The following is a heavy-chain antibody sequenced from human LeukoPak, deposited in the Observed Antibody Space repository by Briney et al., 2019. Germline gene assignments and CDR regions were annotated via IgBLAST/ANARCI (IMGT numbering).Heavy chain of an antibody. CDR3: AKDRNYYSSGSSLDY. J-gene: IGHJ4*02. D-gene: IGHD3-10*01. CDR2: ISWNSGSM. Sequence: GGSLRLSCAASGFTFDDYAMHWVRQAPGKGLEWVSGISWNSGSMDYADSVKGRFTISRDNAKNSLYLQMNSLRAEDTAVYYCAKDRNYYSSGSSLDYWGQGTLVTVSS. CDR1: GFTFDDYA. V-gene: IGHV3-9*01.